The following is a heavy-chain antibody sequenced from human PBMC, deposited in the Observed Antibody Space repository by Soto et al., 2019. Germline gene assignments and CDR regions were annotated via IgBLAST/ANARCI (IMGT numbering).Heavy chain of an antibody. Sequence: SVKVFCKASGGTFSSYTISWVRQAPGQGLEWMGRIIPILGIANYAQKFQGRVTITADKSTSTAYMELSSLRSEDTAVYYCAREEDDYIWGSLNPASDYYYYMDVWGKGTTVPVSS. CDR2: IIPILGIA. CDR3: AREEDDYIWGSLNPASDYYYYMDV. D-gene: IGHD3-16*01. CDR1: GGTFSSYT. J-gene: IGHJ6*03. V-gene: IGHV1-69*04.